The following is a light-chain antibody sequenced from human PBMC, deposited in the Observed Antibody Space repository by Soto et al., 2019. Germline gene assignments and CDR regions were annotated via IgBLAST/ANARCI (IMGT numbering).Light chain of an antibody. CDR2: DAS. Sequence: EIVLTQSPATLSLSPGERATLSCRASQSVSSYLAWYQQKPGQALRLLIYDASNRATGIPARFSGSGSGTDFTLTISSLEPEDFAVYYCQQRSNWPPWTFGQGTKLEIK. V-gene: IGKV3-11*01. J-gene: IGKJ2*01. CDR3: QQRSNWPPWT. CDR1: QSVSSY.